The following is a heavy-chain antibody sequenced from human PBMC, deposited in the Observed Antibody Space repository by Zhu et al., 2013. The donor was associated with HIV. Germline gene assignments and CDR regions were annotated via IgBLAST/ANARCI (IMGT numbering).Heavy chain of an antibody. Sequence: QVQLVQSGAEVKKPGSSVKVSCKASGGTFSNYTITWVRQAPGQGPEWMGGIIPIFGSANYAQRFQGRVTITADESTRTAYMELSSLRSEDTAVYYCARAPWTTVNGYAMDVWGQGTTVTVSS. J-gene: IGHJ6*02. CDR3: ARAPWTTVNGYAMDV. V-gene: IGHV1-69*01. D-gene: IGHD4-17*01. CDR1: GGTFSNYT. CDR2: IIPIFGSA.